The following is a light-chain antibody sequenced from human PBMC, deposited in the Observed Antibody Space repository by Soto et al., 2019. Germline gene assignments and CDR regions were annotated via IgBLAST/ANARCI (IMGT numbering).Light chain of an antibody. CDR3: HQYDNWWT. CDR2: GVS. J-gene: IGKJ1*01. CDR1: QSVRNN. Sequence: ELVMTQSPDTLSVSPGERATLLCSASQSVRNNLAWYQQKPGQAPRLLIYGVSTRATGVPARFSGSGSGTDFTLTSSSLQPEDFAVYYCHQYDNWWTFGQGTKVDIK. V-gene: IGKV3-15*01.